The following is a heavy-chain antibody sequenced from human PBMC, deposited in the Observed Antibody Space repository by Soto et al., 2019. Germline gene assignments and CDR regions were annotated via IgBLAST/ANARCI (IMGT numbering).Heavy chain of an antibody. D-gene: IGHD6-19*01. CDR3: ARSDTRGWREADY. J-gene: IGHJ4*02. CDR1: GYSFTNYW. V-gene: IGHV5-51*01. CDR2: IYPGDSDT. Sequence: PGESLKISCKASGYSFTNYWIGWVRQMPGKGLEWMGVIYPGDSDTRYSPSFQGQVTISADKSISTAYLRWSSLKASDTAMFYCARSDTRGWREADYWGQGTLVTVSS.